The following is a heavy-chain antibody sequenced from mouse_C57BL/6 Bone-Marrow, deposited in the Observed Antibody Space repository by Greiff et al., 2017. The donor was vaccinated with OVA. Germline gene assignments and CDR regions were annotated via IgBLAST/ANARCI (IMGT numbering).Heavy chain of an antibody. Sequence: QVQLQQSGAELVRPGSSVKLSCKASGYTFTSYWMHWVKQRPIQGLEWIGNIYPSDSETHYNQKFKDKATLTVDKSSSTAYMQLSSLTSEDSAVYYCAGGTTVVDFDYWGQGTTLTVSS. CDR1: GYTFTSYW. V-gene: IGHV1-52*01. J-gene: IGHJ2*01. CDR2: IYPSDSET. D-gene: IGHD1-1*01. CDR3: AGGTTVVDFDY.